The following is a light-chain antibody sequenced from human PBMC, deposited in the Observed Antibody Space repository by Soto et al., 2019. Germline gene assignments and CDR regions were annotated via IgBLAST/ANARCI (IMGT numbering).Light chain of an antibody. V-gene: IGLV2-23*01. J-gene: IGLJ1*01. Sequence: QSVLTQPASVSGSPGQSITISCTGTSSDVGSYNLVSWYQQHPGKAPKLMIYEGSTRPSGVSNRFSGSKSGNTASLTISGLQAEDEADYYCCSYAGSSTYVFGPGTKLTVL. CDR1: SSDVGSYNL. CDR2: EGS. CDR3: CSYAGSSTYV.